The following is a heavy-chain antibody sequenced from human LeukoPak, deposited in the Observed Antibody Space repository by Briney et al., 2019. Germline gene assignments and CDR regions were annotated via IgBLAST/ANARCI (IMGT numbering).Heavy chain of an antibody. CDR1: GGTFSSYA. Sequence: SVKVSCKASGGTFSSYAISCVRQAPGQGLEWMGGIIPIFGTANYAQKFQGRVTITADESTSTAYMELSSLRSEDTAVYYCARGLRIAVAGPLYWGQGTLVTVSS. CDR2: IIPIFGTA. J-gene: IGHJ4*02. V-gene: IGHV1-69*13. D-gene: IGHD6-19*01. CDR3: ARGLRIAVAGPLY.